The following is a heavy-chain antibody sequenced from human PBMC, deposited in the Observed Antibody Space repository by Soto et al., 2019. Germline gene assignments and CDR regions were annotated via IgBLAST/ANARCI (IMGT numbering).Heavy chain of an antibody. D-gene: IGHD3-10*01. CDR1: GFTVRSLG. CDR2: ISSRGGSTI. J-gene: IGHJ6*02. V-gene: IGHV3-48*03. CDR3: ARELIWFGSMDV. Sequence: GGSMRLSCIGSGFTVRSLGMNWVRQDPGKGLEWLSYISSRGGSTIYYADSVKGRFTISRDNARNSLHLQMNSLRAEDTAVYYCARELIWFGSMDVWGQGTSVTVSS.